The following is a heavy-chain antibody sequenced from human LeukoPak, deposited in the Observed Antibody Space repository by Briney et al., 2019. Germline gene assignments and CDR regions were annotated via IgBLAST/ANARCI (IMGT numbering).Heavy chain of an antibody. D-gene: IGHD3-10*01. CDR2: SYYSGST. J-gene: IGHJ6*03. Sequence: PSETLSLTCTVSGGSISSSSYFWGWMGQPPGKGLEWIGSSYYSGSTYDNPALKSRVTMSVDTSKNQFSLKLSSVTAADTAVYYCARVRRMVRGVTHYYYYYMDVWGKGTTVTISS. V-gene: IGHV4-39*07. CDR1: GGSISSSSYF. CDR3: ARVRRMVRGVTHYYYYYMDV.